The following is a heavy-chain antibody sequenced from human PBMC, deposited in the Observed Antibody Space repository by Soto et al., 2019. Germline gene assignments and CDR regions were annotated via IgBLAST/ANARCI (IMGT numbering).Heavy chain of an antibody. CDR3: ARESTYYYDSIGAFDI. CDR1: VFTFSSYG. Sequence: PGGSLRLSCAASVFTFSSYGMHWVRQAPGKGLEWVAVIWYDGSNKYYADSVKGRFTISRDNSKNTLYLQMNSLRAEDTAVYYCARESTYYYDSIGAFDIWGQGTMVTVSS. J-gene: IGHJ3*02. D-gene: IGHD3-22*01. V-gene: IGHV3-33*01. CDR2: IWYDGSNK.